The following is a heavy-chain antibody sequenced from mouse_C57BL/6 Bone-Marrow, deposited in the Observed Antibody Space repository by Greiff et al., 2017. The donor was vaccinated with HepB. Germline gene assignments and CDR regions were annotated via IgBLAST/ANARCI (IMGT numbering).Heavy chain of an antibody. V-gene: IGHV1-64*01. CDR3: ERKKSHYSNYPFAY. CDR2: IHPNSGST. J-gene: IGHJ3*01. D-gene: IGHD2-5*01. Sequence: QVQLQQPGAELVKPGASVKLSCKASGYTFTSYWMHWVKQRPGQGLEWIGMIHPNSGSTNYNEKFKSKATLTVDKSSSTAYIQLSSLTSEDSAAYYCERKKSHYSNYPFAYWGQGTLVTVSA. CDR1: GYTFTSYW.